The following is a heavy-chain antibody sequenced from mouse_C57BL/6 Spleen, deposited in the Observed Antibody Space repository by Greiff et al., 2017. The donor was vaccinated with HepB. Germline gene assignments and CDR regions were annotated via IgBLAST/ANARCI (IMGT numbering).Heavy chain of an antibody. V-gene: IGHV1-76*01. CDR3: ARSDYYGSRRWYFDV. CDR2: IYPGSGNT. J-gene: IGHJ1*03. Sequence: QVQLKQSGAELVRPGASVKLSCKASGYTFTDYYINWVKQSPGQGLEWIARIYPGSGNTYYNEKFKGKATLTAEKSSSTAYMQLSSLTSEDSAVYFCARSDYYGSRRWYFDVWGTGTTVTVSS. D-gene: IGHD1-1*01. CDR1: GYTFTDYY.